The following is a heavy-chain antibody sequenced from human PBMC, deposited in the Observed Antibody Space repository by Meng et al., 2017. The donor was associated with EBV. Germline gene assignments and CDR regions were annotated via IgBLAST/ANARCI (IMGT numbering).Heavy chain of an antibody. CDR3: ARVGIAVAGTRDY. D-gene: IGHD6-19*01. CDR1: GYTFTGYY. Sequence: VQLVQSGAEVKKPGAPVKVSCKASGYTFTGYYMHWVRQAPGQGLEWMGRINPNSGGTNYAQKFQGRVTMTRDTSISTAYMELSRLRSDDTAVYYCARVGIAVAGTRDYWGQGTLVTVSS. V-gene: IGHV1-2*06. J-gene: IGHJ4*02. CDR2: INPNSGGT.